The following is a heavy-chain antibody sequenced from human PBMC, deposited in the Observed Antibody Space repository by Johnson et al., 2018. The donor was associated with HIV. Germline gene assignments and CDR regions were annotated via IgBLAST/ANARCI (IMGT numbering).Heavy chain of an antibody. V-gene: IGHV3-66*02. Sequence: VQLVESGGGVVQPGRSLRLSCAASGFTVSSNYMSWVRQAPGKGLEWVSVIYSGVTTYYAESVKGRFIISRDNSKNTLYLPMNSLRAEDTAVYYCARPQGTGDAFDIWGQGTMVTVSS. J-gene: IGHJ3*02. CDR2: IYSGVTT. CDR3: ARPQGTGDAFDI. D-gene: IGHD1-1*01. CDR1: GFTVSSNY.